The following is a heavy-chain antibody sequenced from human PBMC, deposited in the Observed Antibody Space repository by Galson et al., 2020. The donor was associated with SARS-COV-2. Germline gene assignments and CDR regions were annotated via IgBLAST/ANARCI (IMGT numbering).Heavy chain of an antibody. J-gene: IGHJ4*02. CDR2: ISGSGGST. CDR3: AKDRGYFDWLLGSDFGRSFDY. Sequence: GESLKISCAASGFTFSSYAMSWVRQAPGKGLEWVSAISGSGGSTYYADSVKGRFTIPRDNSKNTLYLQMNSLRAEDTAVYYCAKDRGYFDWLLGSDFGRSFDYWGQGTLVTVSS. CDR1: GFTFSSYA. D-gene: IGHD3-9*01. V-gene: IGHV3-23*01.